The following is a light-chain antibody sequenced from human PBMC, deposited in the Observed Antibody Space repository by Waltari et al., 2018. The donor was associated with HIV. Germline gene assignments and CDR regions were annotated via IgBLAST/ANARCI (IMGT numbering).Light chain of an antibody. CDR1: QSIGNS. V-gene: IGKV1-39*01. CDR3: QQSYSSPRLT. J-gene: IGKJ4*01. CDR2: AAS. Sequence: DIQMTQSPPSLSASVGDRVTITCRASQSIGNSLNWYQQKPGKAPNLLMYAASSLQSGVPSRFAGSGSGTDFTLTSSRLQPEDFATYYCQQSYSSPRLTFGGGTKVEIK.